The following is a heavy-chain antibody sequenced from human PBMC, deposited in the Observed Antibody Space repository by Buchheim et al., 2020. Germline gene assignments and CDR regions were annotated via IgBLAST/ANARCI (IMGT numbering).Heavy chain of an antibody. J-gene: IGHJ4*01. CDR2: LSTGGSDV. Sequence: EVHLVESGGGSVQPGGSLRLSCAASGFTFTNYEMNWVRQAPGKGLEWFSSLSTGGSDVYFSDSRKGRFTISRATPRNSLFRQMNSLRAEDTAVYYCVRDRSAYDWGYWGHGTL. D-gene: IGHD5-12*01. CDR1: GFTFTNYE. V-gene: IGHV3-48*03. CDR3: VRDRSAYDWGY.